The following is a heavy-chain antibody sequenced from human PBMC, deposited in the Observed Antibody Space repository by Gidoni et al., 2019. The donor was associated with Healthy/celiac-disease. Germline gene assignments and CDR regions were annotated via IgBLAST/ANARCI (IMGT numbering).Heavy chain of an antibody. J-gene: IGHJ3*02. CDR3: ARELRDGYNPKRGAFDI. D-gene: IGHD5-12*01. V-gene: IGHV4-39*07. CDR1: GGPISSSSYY. Sequence: QLQLQESGPGLVKPSETLSLTCTVSGGPISSSSYYWGWIRQPPGKGLEWIGSISYSGSTYYNPSLKSRVTISVDTSKNQFSLKLSSVTAADTAVYYCARELRDGYNPKRGAFDIWGQGTMVTVSS. CDR2: ISYSGST.